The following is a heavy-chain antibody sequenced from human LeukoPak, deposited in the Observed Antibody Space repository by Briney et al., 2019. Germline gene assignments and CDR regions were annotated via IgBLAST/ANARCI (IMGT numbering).Heavy chain of an antibody. J-gene: IGHJ6*03. CDR2: YYPGDSDN. Sequence: GEFLKISCMGSGYSFTNYWIGWVHQMPGEGVEWMGIYYPGDSDNRYSPSFQGQVSISADKSISTAYLQSGSPTDSDTAMYYRARQGSGYDYNYYYYLDGWGKGTTVT. CDR3: ARQGSGYDYNYYYYLDG. CDR1: GYSFTNYW. V-gene: IGHV5-51*07. D-gene: IGHD5-12*01.